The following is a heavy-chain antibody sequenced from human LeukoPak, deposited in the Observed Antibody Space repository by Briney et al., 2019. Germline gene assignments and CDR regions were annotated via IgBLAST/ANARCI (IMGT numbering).Heavy chain of an antibody. CDR1: GFTFISYW. J-gene: IGHJ4*02. CDR2: ISQDGTES. V-gene: IGHV3-7*04. D-gene: IGHD1-1*01. Sequence: GGSLRLSCVASGFTFISYWMTWVRQAPGKGLEWVAQISQDGTESYSVDSVRGRFTISRDNAKNSVYLQMNCLRPEDTAVYYCARDSTGTVFDLWGQGTLVTVSS. CDR3: ARDSTGTVFDL.